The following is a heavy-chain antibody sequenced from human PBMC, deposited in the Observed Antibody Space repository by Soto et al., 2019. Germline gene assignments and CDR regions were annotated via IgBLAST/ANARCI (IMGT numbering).Heavy chain of an antibody. D-gene: IGHD2-15*01. CDR2: IYYRSKWFH. CDR3: ARVHCSAGTCLDGLDV. Sequence: PSQTLSLTCVISGDSVSSNGACWNWIRQSPSRGLQWLGRIYYRSKWFHDYAASVESRMAINPDTSRNQFSLQLNYVTPADTAVYYCARVHCSAGTCLDGLDVWGQGTTVTVSS. CDR1: GDSVSSNGAC. J-gene: IGHJ6*02. V-gene: IGHV6-1*01.